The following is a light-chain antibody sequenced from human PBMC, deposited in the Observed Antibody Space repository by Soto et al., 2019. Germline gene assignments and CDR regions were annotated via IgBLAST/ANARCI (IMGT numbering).Light chain of an antibody. V-gene: IGLV2-14*01. CDR3: SSYISSSSVV. CDR1: GSDVGGNNY. CDR2: DVS. J-gene: IGLJ2*01. Sequence: QSVLTQPASVSGSPGQSITISCTGTGSDVGGNNYVSWYQQHPGKAPKVMIYDVSNRPSGASNRFSGSKSGNTASLTISGLQAEDEADYYCSSYISSSSVVFGGGTKVTVL.